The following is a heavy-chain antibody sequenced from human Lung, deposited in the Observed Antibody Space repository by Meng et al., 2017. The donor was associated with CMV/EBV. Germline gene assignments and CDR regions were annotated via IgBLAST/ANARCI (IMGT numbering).Heavy chain of an antibody. V-gene: IGHV4-4*02. CDR1: GDSITNHNW. Sequence: QVQFREPGPALGEPSETLPLTCAVSGDSITNHNWWAWVRQPPGKGLEWIGEIPHRGSSAYNPSLKSRVSMSIDKSKNQFSLKLTSVTAADTAVYHCLRRSGGSVWGQGTLVTVSS. J-gene: IGHJ1*01. CDR3: LRRSGGSV. D-gene: IGHD3-10*01. CDR2: IPHRGSS.